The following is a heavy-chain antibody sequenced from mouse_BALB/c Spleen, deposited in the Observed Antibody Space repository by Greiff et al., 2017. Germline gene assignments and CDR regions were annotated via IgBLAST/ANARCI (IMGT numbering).Heavy chain of an antibody. Sequence: EVQVVESGGGLVQPGGSLKLSCAASGFTFSSYGMSWVRQTPDKRLELVATINSNGGSTYYPDSVKGRFTISRDNAKNTLYLQMSSLKSEDTAMYYCASAIYYGYGIAYWGQGTLVTVSA. CDR2: INSNGGST. D-gene: IGHD1-2*01. J-gene: IGHJ3*01. CDR1: GFTFSSYG. CDR3: ASAIYYGYGIAY. V-gene: IGHV5-6-3*01.